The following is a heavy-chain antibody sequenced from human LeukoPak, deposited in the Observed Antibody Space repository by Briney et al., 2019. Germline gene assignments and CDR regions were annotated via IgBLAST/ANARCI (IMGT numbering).Heavy chain of an antibody. CDR2: ISRSSSTI. CDR3: VRIRDSGSYYFYFGMDV. V-gene: IGHV3-48*02. J-gene: IGHJ6*02. CDR1: GFTFSNYS. D-gene: IGHD1-26*01. Sequence: GGSLRLSCAVSGFTFSNYSMNWVRQAPGKGLEWVSYISRSSSTILYADSVKGRFTISRDKAKNSVYLQMNSLRDEDTAVYYCVRIRDSGSYYFYFGMDVWGQGTTVTVSS.